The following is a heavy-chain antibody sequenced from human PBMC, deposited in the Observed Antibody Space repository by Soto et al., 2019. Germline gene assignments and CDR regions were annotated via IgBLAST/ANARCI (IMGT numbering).Heavy chain of an antibody. V-gene: IGHV1-69*01. J-gene: IGHJ6*02. CDR3: ARPPGEYGRNSDYYGMDV. D-gene: IGHD3-10*01. CDR2: IIPIFGTA. CDR1: GGTFSSYA. Sequence: QVQLVQSGAEVKKPGSSVKVSCKASGGTFSSYAISWVRQAPGQGLEWMGGIIPIFGTANYAQKFQGRVTITADESTSPAYREMGRLRSEDPAVYCCARPPGEYGRNSDYYGMDVWGQGTTVTVSS.